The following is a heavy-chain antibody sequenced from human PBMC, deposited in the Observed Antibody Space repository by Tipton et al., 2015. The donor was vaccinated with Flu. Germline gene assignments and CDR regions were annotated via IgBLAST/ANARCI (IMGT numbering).Heavy chain of an antibody. CDR2: VSGLSLST. D-gene: IGHD6-6*01. CDR3: VKYSGASGHLDY. J-gene: IGHJ4*02. CDR1: GFTFSTYP. V-gene: IGHV3-23*01. Sequence: SLRLSCAASGFTFSTYPMGWVRQAPGKGLEWVSSVSGLSLSTNYADSVKGRFNISRDNSQNTLYLHMGSLRAEDTAVYYCVKYSGASGHLDYWGQGTLVTVSS.